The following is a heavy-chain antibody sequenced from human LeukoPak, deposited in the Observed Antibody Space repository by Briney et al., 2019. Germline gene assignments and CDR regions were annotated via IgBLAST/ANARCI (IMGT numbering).Heavy chain of an antibody. CDR1: GFTFSSYA. J-gene: IGHJ3*02. CDR3: ASTPGYSSSWYSDAFDI. D-gene: IGHD6-13*01. CDR2: IYYSGST. V-gene: IGHV4-59*01. Sequence: PGGSLRLSCAASGFTFSSYAMSWIRQPPGKGLEWIGYIYYSGSTNYNPSLKSRVTISVDTSKNQFSLKLSSVTAADTAVYYCASTPGYSSSWYSDAFDIWGQGTMVTVSS.